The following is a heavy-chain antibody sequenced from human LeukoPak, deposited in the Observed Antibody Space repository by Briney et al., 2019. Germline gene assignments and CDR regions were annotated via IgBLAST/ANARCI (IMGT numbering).Heavy chain of an antibody. CDR3: ARDSRRGAAGVYYFDY. J-gene: IGHJ4*02. D-gene: IGHD2-15*01. Sequence: AASVKVSCKASGGTFSSYAISWVRQAPGQGLEWMGGIIPIFGTANYAQKFQGRVTITADKSTSTAYMELSSLRSKDTAVYYCARDSRRGAAGVYYFDYWGQGTLVTVSS. CDR2: IIPIFGTA. V-gene: IGHV1-69*06. CDR1: GGTFSSYA.